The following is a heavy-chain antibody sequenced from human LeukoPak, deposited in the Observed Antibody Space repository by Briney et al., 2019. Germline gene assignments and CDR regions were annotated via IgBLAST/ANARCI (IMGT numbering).Heavy chain of an antibody. CDR3: ARGHLDYFFDY. CDR2: IYSGGST. CDR1: GFTVSSNY. Sequence: GGSLRLSCAASGFTVSSNYMSWVRQAPGKGLEWVSVIYSGGSTYYADSVKGRFTISRDNSKNTLYLQMNSLRAEDTAVYYCARGHLDYFFDYWGQGTLVTVSS. J-gene: IGHJ4*02. D-gene: IGHD3-9*01. V-gene: IGHV3-66*01.